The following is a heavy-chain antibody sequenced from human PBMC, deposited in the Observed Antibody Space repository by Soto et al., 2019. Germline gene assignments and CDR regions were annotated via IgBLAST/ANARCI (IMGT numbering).Heavy chain of an antibody. Sequence: SGPTLVNPTQPLTLTCTFSGFSLSTSGMCVSWIRQPPGKALEWLALIDWDDDKYYSTSLKTRLTISKDTSKNQVVLTMTNMDPVDTATYYCARTAYYYDSSGYYYGWYFDLWGRGTLVTVSS. V-gene: IGHV2-70*01. CDR3: ARTAYYYDSSGYYYGWYFDL. CDR2: IDWDDDK. J-gene: IGHJ2*01. D-gene: IGHD3-22*01. CDR1: GFSLSTSGMC.